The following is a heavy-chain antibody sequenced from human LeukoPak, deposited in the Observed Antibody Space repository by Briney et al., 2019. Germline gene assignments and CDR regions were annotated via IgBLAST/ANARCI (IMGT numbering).Heavy chain of an antibody. CDR3: ASHYGSSHGYAFDI. CDR2: TYYRSKWYN. J-gene: IGHJ3*02. D-gene: IGHD3-22*01. CDR1: GDSVSSNSVA. Sequence: SQTLSLSCAISGDSVSSNSVAWNWIRQSPSRGLEWLGRTYYRSKWYNNYAVSVKSRITINPDTSKNQVSLQLNSVTPEDTAVYFCASHYGSSHGYAFDIWGQWTMVTVSS. V-gene: IGHV6-1*01.